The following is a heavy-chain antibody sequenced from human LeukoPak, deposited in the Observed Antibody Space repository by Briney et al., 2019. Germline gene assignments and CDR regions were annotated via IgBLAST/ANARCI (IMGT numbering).Heavy chain of an antibody. J-gene: IGHJ4*02. D-gene: IGHD2-2*01. V-gene: IGHV4-39*01. CDR1: GGSISSSSYY. CDR3: ASGGSDIVVVAAFEY. Sequence: SETLSLTCTVSGGSISSSSYYWGWIRQPPGKGLEWIGSIYYSGSTYYNPALKSRVTISVDLSKNQFSLKLSSVTAADTAVYYCASGGSDIVVVAAFEYWGQGTLVTVSS. CDR2: IYYSGST.